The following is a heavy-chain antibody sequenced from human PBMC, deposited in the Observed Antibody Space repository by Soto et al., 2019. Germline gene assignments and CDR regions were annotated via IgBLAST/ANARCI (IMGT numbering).Heavy chain of an antibody. D-gene: IGHD2-2*01. Sequence: QVQLVQSGAEVKKPGASVKVSCKASGYTFTGYYMHWVRQAPGQGLEWMGWINPNSGGTNYAQKFQGWVTMTRDTSSSTAYMELSRLRSDDTAVYYCARGGIVVVPAARNWFDPWGQGTLVTVSS. CDR1: GYTFTGYY. CDR3: ARGGIVVVPAARNWFDP. CDR2: INPNSGGT. J-gene: IGHJ5*02. V-gene: IGHV1-2*04.